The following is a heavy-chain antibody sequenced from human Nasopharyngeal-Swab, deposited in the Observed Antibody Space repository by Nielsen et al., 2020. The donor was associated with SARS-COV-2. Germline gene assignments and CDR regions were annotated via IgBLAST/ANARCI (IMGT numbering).Heavy chain of an antibody. Sequence: WVREAPGRGVEGVGRINPNSGRTNYAQKFQGRVTMTSDTSISTAYMELSRLRSDDTAVYFCARVEGLTIFGVDIKLAAAVDVWGQGTTVTVSS. CDR3: ARVEGLTIFGVDIKLAAAVDV. D-gene: IGHD3-3*01. J-gene: IGHJ6*02. CDR2: INPNSGRT. V-gene: IGHV1-2*06.